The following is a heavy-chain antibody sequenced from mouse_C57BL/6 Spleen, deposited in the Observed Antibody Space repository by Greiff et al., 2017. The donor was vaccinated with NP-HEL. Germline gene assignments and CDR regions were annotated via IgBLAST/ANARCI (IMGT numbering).Heavy chain of an antibody. D-gene: IGHD1-1*01. CDR3: ARGGTTTVVATDDY. J-gene: IGHJ2*01. CDR1: GYTFTSYW. CDR2: IDPSDSYP. V-gene: IGHV1-59*01. Sequence: QVQLQQPGAELVRPGTSVKLSCKASGYTFTSYWMHWVKQRPGQGLEWIGVIDPSDSYPKYTQKFKGKATLTVDTSSSTAYMQLSSLTSEDSAVYYCARGGTTTVVATDDYWGQGTTLTVSS.